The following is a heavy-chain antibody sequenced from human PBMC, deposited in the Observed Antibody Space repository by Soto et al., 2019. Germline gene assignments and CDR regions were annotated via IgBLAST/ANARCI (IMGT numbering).Heavy chain of an antibody. V-gene: IGHV4-30-2*01. Sequence: SETLSLTCTVSGGSIRTGGYSWSWIRQPPGKGLEWIGNTYHSGNPYYNPSLKSRVTISVDGSKNQFSLKVSSVTAEDTAIYYCVRASGDTSSWPFDPWGQGTLVTVSS. CDR2: TYHSGNP. D-gene: IGHD6-13*01. CDR1: GGSIRTGGYS. CDR3: VRASGDTSSWPFDP. J-gene: IGHJ5*02.